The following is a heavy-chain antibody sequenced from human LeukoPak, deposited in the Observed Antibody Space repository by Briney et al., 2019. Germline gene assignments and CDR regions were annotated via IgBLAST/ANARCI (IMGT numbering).Heavy chain of an antibody. CDR1: GGSINNYY. CDR3: ARESMLGDFDY. D-gene: IGHD2-8*01. Sequence: SETLSLTCAVSGGSINNYYWSWIRQPPGKGLEWIGYIYDSGSTNYNPSLKSRVTMSVDTSKNQFSLKLSSVTAADTAVYYCARESMLGDFDYWGQGTLVTVSS. CDR2: IYDSGST. V-gene: IGHV4-59*12. J-gene: IGHJ4*02.